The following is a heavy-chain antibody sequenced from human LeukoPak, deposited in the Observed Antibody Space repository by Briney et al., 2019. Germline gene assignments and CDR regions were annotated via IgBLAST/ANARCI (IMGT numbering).Heavy chain of an antibody. Sequence: GGSLRLSCAASGLIFSSYTMHWVRQAPGKGLEWVAVISYDESNEYYADSVKGRFTISRDNAKNSLYLQMNSLRAEDTALYYCAKDYRYSGYDGWGQGTLVTVSS. CDR1: GLIFSSYT. V-gene: IGHV3-30-3*01. CDR2: ISYDESNE. D-gene: IGHD5-12*01. CDR3: AKDYRYSGYDG. J-gene: IGHJ4*02.